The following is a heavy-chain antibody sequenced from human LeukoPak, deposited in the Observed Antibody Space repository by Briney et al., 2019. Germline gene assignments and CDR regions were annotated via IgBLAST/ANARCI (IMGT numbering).Heavy chain of an antibody. CDR2: IYHSGST. Sequence: SETLSLTCAVSGGSISSGGYSWSWIRQPPGKGLEWIGYIYHSGSTYYNPSLKSRVTISVDRSKNQFSLKLSSVTAADTAVYYCARAFSDRDSRGYSLDYFDYWGQEPLVTVSS. D-gene: IGHD3-22*01. CDR1: GGSISSGGYS. CDR3: ARAFSDRDSRGYSLDYFDY. J-gene: IGHJ4*02. V-gene: IGHV4-30-2*01.